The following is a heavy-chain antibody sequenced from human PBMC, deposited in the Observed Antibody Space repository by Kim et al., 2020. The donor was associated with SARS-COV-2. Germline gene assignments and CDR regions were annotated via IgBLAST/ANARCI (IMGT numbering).Heavy chain of an antibody. J-gene: IGHJ5*02. D-gene: IGHD6-19*01. CDR1: GFTFSSYA. V-gene: IGHV3-23*03. CDR3: AKAYSSGWYVSWFDP. Sequence: GGSLRLSCAASGFTFSSYAMSWVRQAPGKGLEWVSVNYSGGSSTYYADSVKGRFTISRDNSKNTLYLQMNSLRAEDTAVYYCAKAYSSGWYVSWFDPWGQGTLVTVSS. CDR2: NYSGGSST.